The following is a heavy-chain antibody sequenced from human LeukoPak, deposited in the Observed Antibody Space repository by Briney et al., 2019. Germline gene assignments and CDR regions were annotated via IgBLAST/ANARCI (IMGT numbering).Heavy chain of an antibody. Sequence: GGSLRLSCAASGFTFSDTWMHWVRQAPGEGLVWVSRIRSDGSDTRYAESVKGRFTISRDNAKNSLYLQTNSLRAEDTAVYYCANYKRGYSGSSDYWGQGTLVTVSS. J-gene: IGHJ4*02. CDR3: ANYKRGYSGSSDY. V-gene: IGHV3-74*01. CDR2: IRSDGSDT. CDR1: GFTFSDTW. D-gene: IGHD5-12*01.